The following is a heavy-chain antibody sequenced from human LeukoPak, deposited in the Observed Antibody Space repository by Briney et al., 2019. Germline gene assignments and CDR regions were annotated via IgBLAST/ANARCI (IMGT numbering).Heavy chain of an antibody. D-gene: IGHD3-22*01. CDR2: ISGSGGST. CDR1: GFTFSTYA. CDR3: AKDFYDSSGGRDYYGMDV. J-gene: IGHJ6*02. Sequence: GGSLRLSCAASGFTFSTYAMSWVRQAPGRGLEWVSTISGSGGSTYYPDSVKGRFTISRDNSKNTLYLQMNSLRAEDTALYYCAKDFYDSSGGRDYYGMDVWGQGTTVTVS. V-gene: IGHV3-23*01.